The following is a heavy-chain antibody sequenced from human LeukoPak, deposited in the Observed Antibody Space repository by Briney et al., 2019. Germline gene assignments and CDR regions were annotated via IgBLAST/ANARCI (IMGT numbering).Heavy chain of an antibody. J-gene: IGHJ4*02. CDR2: ISYDGSSK. V-gene: IGHV3-30*04. CDR1: GFTFSTYA. Sequence: QPGRSLRLSCAASGFTFSTYAMHWVRQAPGKGLEWVAVISYDGSSKYYADSVKGRFTISRDNSKNTLYLQMNSLRAEDTAVYYCARGAVPRALDYWGQGTLVTVSS. CDR3: ARGAVPRALDY.